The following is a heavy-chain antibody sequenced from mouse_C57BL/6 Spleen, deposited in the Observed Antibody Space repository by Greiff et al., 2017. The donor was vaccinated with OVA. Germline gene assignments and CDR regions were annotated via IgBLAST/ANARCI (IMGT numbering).Heavy chain of an antibody. CDR3: AITTVVATSFDY. V-gene: IGHV1-82*01. CDR2: IYPGDGDT. Sequence: VQLQQSGPELVKPGASVKISCKASGYAFSSSWMNWVKQRPGKGLEWIGRIYPGDGDTNYNGKFKGKATLTADKSSSTAYMQLSSLTSEDSAVYFCAITTVVATSFDYWGQGTTLTVSS. CDR1: GYAFSSSW. D-gene: IGHD1-1*01. J-gene: IGHJ2*01.